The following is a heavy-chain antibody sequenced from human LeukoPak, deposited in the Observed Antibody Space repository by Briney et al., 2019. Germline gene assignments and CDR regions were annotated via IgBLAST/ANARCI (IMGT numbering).Heavy chain of an antibody. CDR1: EFTFSNYS. Sequence: PGGSLRLSCAASEFTFSNYSMNWVRQAPGKGLEWVSSISSTRTYIYYADSVKGRFTISRDNAKNSLYLQMNSLRAEDTAVYYCAKDNDLRDGYNWGFVADYWGQGTLVTVSS. CDR3: AKDNDLRDGYNWGFVADY. J-gene: IGHJ4*02. CDR2: ISSTRTYI. V-gene: IGHV3-21*04. D-gene: IGHD5-24*01.